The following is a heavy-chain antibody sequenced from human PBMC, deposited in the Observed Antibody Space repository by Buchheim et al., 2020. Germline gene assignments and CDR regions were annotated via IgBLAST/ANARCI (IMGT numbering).Heavy chain of an antibody. CDR3: AKVGTLVYYYYGMDV. CDR1: GFTFSSYG. J-gene: IGHJ6*02. CDR2: ISYDGSNK. V-gene: IGHV3-30*18. Sequence: QVQLVESGGGVVQPGRSLRLSCAASGFTFSSYGMHWVRQAPGKGLEWVAVISYDGSNKYYADSVKGRFTIYRDNSKNTLYLQMNSLRAEDTAVYYCAKVGTLVYYYYGMDVWGQGTT. D-gene: IGHD1-26*01.